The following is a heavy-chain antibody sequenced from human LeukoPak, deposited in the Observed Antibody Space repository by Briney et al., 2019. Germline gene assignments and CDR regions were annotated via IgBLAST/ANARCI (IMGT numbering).Heavy chain of an antibody. CDR3: ARDQYSSGWYNWFDP. CDR1: GLTFSSYS. Sequence: GGSLRLSCAASGLTFSSYSMNWVRQAPGKGLEWVSSISSSSSYIYYADSVKGRFTISRDNAKNSLYLQMNSLRAEDTAVYYCARDQYSSGWYNWFDPWGQGTLFTVSS. J-gene: IGHJ5*02. V-gene: IGHV3-21*01. D-gene: IGHD6-19*01. CDR2: ISSSSSYI.